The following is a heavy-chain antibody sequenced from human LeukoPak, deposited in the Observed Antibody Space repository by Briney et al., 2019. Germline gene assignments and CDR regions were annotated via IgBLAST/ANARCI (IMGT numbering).Heavy chain of an antibody. D-gene: IGHD1-7*01. CDR3: ARRGPGITGTTAGYYYMDV. V-gene: IGHV3-48*01. Sequence: GGSLRLSCAASGFTFSSYSMNWVRQAPGKGLEWVSYISSSSSTIYYADSVKGRFTISRDNAKNSLYLQMNSLRAEDTAVYYCARRGPGITGTTAGYYYMDVWGKGTTVTVSS. CDR1: GFTFSSYS. J-gene: IGHJ6*03. CDR2: ISSSSSTI.